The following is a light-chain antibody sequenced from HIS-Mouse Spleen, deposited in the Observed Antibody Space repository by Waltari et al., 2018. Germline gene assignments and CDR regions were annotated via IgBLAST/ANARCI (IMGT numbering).Light chain of an antibody. CDR3: CSYAGSSTWV. CDR1: TSAVGSYNL. V-gene: IGLV2-23*01. J-gene: IGLJ3*02. CDR2: EGS. Sequence: QSALTYPASVSVSPGQSITIPCTGTTSAVGSYNLVPWYKQHPGKAPKLMIYEGSKRPSGVSNRYSGSKSGNTASLTISGIQAEDEADYYCCSYAGSSTWVFGGGTKLTVL.